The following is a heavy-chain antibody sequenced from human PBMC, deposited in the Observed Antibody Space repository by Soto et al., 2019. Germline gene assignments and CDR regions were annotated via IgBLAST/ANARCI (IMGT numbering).Heavy chain of an antibody. D-gene: IGHD6-13*01. CDR3: ARATLPAAAGMGEYYYYYGMDV. CDR1: GYTFTGYY. Sequence: ASVKVSCKASGYTFTGYYMHWVRQAPGQGLEWMGWINPNSGGTNYAQKFQGWVTMTRDTSISTAYMELSRLRSDDTAVYYCARATLPAAAGMGEYYYYYGMDVWGQGTTLTVSS. J-gene: IGHJ6*02. V-gene: IGHV1-2*04. CDR2: INPNSGGT.